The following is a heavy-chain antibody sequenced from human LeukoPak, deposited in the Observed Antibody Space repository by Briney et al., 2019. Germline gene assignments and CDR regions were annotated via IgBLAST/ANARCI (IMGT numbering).Heavy chain of an antibody. CDR3: ARVRIAVAVSAFDI. V-gene: IGHV3-7*01. CDR2: IKQDGSEK. J-gene: IGHJ3*02. CDR1: GFTFSSHC. Sequence: GGSLRLSCEASGFTFSSHCMSWVRQAPGKGLEWVANIKQDGSEKCYVDSVKGRFTISRDNAKNSLYLQMSILRAADTAVYYCARVRIAVAVSAFDIWGQGTMVTVSS. D-gene: IGHD6-19*01.